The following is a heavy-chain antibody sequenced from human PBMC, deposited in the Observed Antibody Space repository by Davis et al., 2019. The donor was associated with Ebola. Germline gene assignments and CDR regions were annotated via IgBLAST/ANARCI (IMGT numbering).Heavy chain of an antibody. Sequence: GESLKISCVASRFPFSDAWMNWFRQAPGRGPEWVANINGAAWSTSYADSVKGRFTISRDNSKNMLYLQMDSLRIEDTAQYFCAGDPNWESGSWGQGTPVSVSS. J-gene: IGHJ5*02. CDR2: INGAAWST. CDR1: RFPFSDAW. D-gene: IGHD1-1*01. CDR3: AGDPNWESGS. V-gene: IGHV3-74*01.